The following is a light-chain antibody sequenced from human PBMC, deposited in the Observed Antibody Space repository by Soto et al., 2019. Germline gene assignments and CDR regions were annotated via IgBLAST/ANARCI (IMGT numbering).Light chain of an antibody. Sequence: EIVLTQSPGTLSLSPGESATISCRASQTIGSSYLAWYQQRPGQAPRLLIYGGANRATGIPDRFSATGSETDFTLAISRLEPEDFAVYYCQQYRTPSQTFGQGTKVDIK. CDR3: QQYRTPSQT. J-gene: IGKJ1*01. CDR2: GGA. V-gene: IGKV3-20*01. CDR1: QTIGSSY.